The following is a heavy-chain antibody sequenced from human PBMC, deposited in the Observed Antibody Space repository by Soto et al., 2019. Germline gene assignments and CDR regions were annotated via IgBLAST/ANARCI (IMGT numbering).Heavy chain of an antibody. CDR2: INHSGST. Sequence: QVQLQQWGAGLLKPSETLSLTCAVYGGSFSGYYLSWIRQPPGKGLEWIGEINHSGSTNYNPSLKSRVTISVDTSTNQFSLKLSSVTAADMAVYYCARRGYVSWQWLAVWGQGTLVTVSS. J-gene: IGHJ4*02. CDR3: ARRGYVSWQWLAV. V-gene: IGHV4-34*01. CDR1: GGSFSGYY. D-gene: IGHD6-19*01.